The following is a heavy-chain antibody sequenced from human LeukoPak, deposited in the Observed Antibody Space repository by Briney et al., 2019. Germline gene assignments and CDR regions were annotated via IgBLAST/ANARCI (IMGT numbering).Heavy chain of an antibody. CDR3: ALLYVVNGADV. CDR1: GDSVSSNSRA. CDR2: IYYRSKWYN. D-gene: IGHD2-15*01. V-gene: IGHV6-1*01. J-gene: IGHJ6*02. Sequence: SQTLSLTCAISGDSVSSNSRAWNWIRQSPSRGLEWLGRIYYRSKWYNDYAASVKSRITINPDTSKNQFSLQLNSVTPEDTAVYYCALLYVVNGADVWGQGTTVTVSS.